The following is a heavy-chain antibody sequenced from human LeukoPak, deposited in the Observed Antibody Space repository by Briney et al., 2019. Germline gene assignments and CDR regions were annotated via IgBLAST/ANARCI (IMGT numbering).Heavy chain of an antibody. CDR2: IRSNSYGGTT. J-gene: IGHJ6*02. D-gene: IGHD3-10*01. Sequence: RSLRLSCAASGFTFSSYAMSWVRQAPGKGLEWVGFIRSNSYGGTTEYAASVKGRFTISRDDSKSIAYLQMNSLKTEDTAVYYCTRSRIWFGELLALGYYYGMDVWGQGTTVTVSS. CDR3: TRSRIWFGELLALGYYYGMDV. V-gene: IGHV3-49*04. CDR1: GFTFSSYA.